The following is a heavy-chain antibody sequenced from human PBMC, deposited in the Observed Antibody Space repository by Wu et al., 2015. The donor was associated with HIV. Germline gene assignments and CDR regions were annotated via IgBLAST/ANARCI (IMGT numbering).Heavy chain of an antibody. J-gene: IGHJ3*02. V-gene: IGHV1-2*02. CDR2: INPNSGGT. Sequence: QVQLVQSGAEVKKPGASVKVSCKASGYTFTGYYMHWVRQAPGQGLEWMGWINPNSGGTNYAQKFQGRVTMTRDTSISTAYMELSRLRSDDTAVYYCARDIQAIFGVDHPGAFDIVGPRDNGHVSS. CDR3: ARDIQAIFGVDHPGAFDI. CDR1: GYTFTGYY. D-gene: IGHD3-3*01.